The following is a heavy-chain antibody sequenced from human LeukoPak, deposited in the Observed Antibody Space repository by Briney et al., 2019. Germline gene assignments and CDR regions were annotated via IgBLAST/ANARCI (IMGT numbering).Heavy chain of an antibody. V-gene: IGHV3-53*01. CDR2: IYSGTST. CDR3: ARGRRAGRFDY. D-gene: IGHD6-19*01. J-gene: IGHJ4*02. Sequence: GGSLRLSCAASGFTVSSSYMNWVRQAPGKGLEWVSVIYSGTSTYYADSVKGRFTISRDNSKNTLYLQMNGLRAEDTAVYYCARGRRAGRFDYWGQGTLVTVSS. CDR1: GFTVSSSY.